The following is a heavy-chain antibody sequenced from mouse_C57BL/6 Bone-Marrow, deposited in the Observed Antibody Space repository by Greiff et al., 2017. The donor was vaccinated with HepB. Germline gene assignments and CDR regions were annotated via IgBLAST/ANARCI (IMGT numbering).Heavy chain of an antibody. CDR2: IRNKANGYTT. Sequence: EVQRVESGGGLVQPGGSLSLSCAASGFTFTDYYMSWVRQPPGKALEWLGFIRNKANGYTTEYSASVKGRFTISRDNSQSILYLQMNALRAEYSATYYCARSYANYAMDYWGQGTSVTVSS. D-gene: IGHD2-10*02. CDR1: GFTFTDYY. J-gene: IGHJ4*01. V-gene: IGHV7-3*01. CDR3: ARSYANYAMDY.